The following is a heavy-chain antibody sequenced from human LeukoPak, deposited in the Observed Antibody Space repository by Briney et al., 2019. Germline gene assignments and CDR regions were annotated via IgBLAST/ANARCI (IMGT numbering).Heavy chain of an antibody. CDR3: ARAVVRGVIFNWFDP. V-gene: IGHV4-4*07. J-gene: IGHJ5*02. CDR1: GGSISSYY. Sequence: PSETLSLTCTVSGGSISSYYWRWIRQPAGRGPEWIGRIYTSGSTNYNTSLKSRVTMSVDTSKNQFSLKLSSVTAADTAVYYCARAVVRGVIFNWFDPWGQGTLVTVSS. CDR2: IYTSGST. D-gene: IGHD3-10*01.